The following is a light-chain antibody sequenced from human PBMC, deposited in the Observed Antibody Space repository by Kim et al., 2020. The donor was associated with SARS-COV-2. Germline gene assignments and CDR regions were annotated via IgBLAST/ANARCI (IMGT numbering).Light chain of an antibody. J-gene: IGKJ5*01. V-gene: IGKV3-11*01. CDR2: DAS. CDR3: QQRTNWPP. CDR1: QSVSSN. Sequence: EIVLTQSPATLSLSPGERATLSCRASQSVSSNLAWYQQKPGQAPRLLIYDASNRATGIPARFSGSGSGTDFTLTISSLEPEDFAVYYCQQRTNWPPFGQGTRLEIK.